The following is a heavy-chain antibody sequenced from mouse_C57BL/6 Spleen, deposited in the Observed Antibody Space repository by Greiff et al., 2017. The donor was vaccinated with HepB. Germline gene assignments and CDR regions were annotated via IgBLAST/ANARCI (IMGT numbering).Heavy chain of an antibody. CDR2: INPSSGYT. Sequence: VQLLQSGAELVKPGASVKLSCKASGFTFTSYWMHWVKQRPGQGLEWIGYINPSSGYTKYNQKFKDKSTLTADKSTSTAYMQLSSLTYEDSAVYYCARANITPFAYWGQGTLVTVSA. CDR1: GFTFTSYW. J-gene: IGHJ3*01. D-gene: IGHD1-1*01. CDR3: ARANITPFAY. V-gene: IGHV1-7*01.